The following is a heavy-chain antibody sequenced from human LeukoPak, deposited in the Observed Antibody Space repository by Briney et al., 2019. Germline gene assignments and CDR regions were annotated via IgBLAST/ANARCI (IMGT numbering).Heavy chain of an antibody. CDR2: IYYSGGT. J-gene: IGHJ2*01. CDR1: GGSISSSSYY. Sequence: PSETLSLTCTVSGGSISSSSYYWGWIRQPPGKGLVWIGSIYYSGGTYYNPSLKSRVTISVDTSKNQFSLKLSSVTAVDTAVYYCARGYYYGWWYFDLWGRGTLVTVSS. V-gene: IGHV4-39*01. CDR3: ARGYYYGWWYFDL. D-gene: IGHD3-10*01.